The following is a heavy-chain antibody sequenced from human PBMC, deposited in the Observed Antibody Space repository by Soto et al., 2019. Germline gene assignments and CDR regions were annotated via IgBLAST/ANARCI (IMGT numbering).Heavy chain of an antibody. CDR3: ARTTIAARTYYYFDY. J-gene: IGHJ4*02. CDR1: GYSFTSYW. CDR2: IDPSDSYT. V-gene: IGHV5-10-1*01. D-gene: IGHD6-6*01. Sequence: GESLKISCKGSGYSFTSYWISWVRQMPGKGLEWMGRIDPSDSYTNYSPSFQGHVTISADKSISTAYLQWSSLKASDTAMYCCARTTIAARTYYYFDYWGQGTLVTVSS.